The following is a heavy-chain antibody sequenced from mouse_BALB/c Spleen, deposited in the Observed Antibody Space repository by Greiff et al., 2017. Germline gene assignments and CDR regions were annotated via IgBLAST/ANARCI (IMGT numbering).Heavy chain of an antibody. CDR3: ARRYDYDGRVFDY. J-gene: IGHJ2*01. Sequence: DVQLVESGGGLVKPGGSLKLSCAASGFTFSSYAMSWVRQSPEKRLEWVAEISSGGSYTYYPDTVTGRFTISRDNAKNTLYLEMSSLRSEDTAMYYCARRYDYDGRVFDYWGQGTTLTVSS. CDR1: GFTFSSYA. V-gene: IGHV5-9-4*01. CDR2: ISSGGSYT. D-gene: IGHD2-4*01.